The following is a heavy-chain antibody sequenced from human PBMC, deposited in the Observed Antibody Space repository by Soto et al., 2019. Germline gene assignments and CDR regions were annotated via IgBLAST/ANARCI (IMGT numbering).Heavy chain of an antibody. CDR1: GYSFTTYN. V-gene: IGHV1-46*03. J-gene: IGHJ5*02. D-gene: IGHD2-2*01. Sequence: QVQLVQSGAEVKKPGASVKVSCKASGYSFTTYNIHWVRQAPGQGLDWMGIVNPRSGSTVYAQRFQGRVTMTGDTSTSTVYMELSSLRSDDTAVYYCAGSVVPATMRGWFDPWGQGTLVTVSS. CDR3: AGSVVPATMRGWFDP. CDR2: VNPRSGST.